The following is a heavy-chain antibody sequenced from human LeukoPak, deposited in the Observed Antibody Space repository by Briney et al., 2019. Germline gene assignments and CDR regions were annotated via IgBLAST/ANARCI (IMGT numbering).Heavy chain of an antibody. J-gene: IGHJ4*02. CDR2: ISWNSGSI. CDR3: AKARLDDYGGNSWDY. Sequence: PGRSLRLSCAASGFTFDDYATHWVRQAPGKGLEWVSGISWNSGSIGYADSVKGRFTISRDNAKNSLYLQMNSLRAEDTALYYCAKARLDDYGGNSWDYWGQGTLVTVSS. CDR1: GFTFDDYA. D-gene: IGHD4-23*01. V-gene: IGHV3-9*01.